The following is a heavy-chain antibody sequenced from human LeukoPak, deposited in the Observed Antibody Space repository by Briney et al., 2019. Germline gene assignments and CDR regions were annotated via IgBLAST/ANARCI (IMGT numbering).Heavy chain of an antibody. D-gene: IGHD1-26*01. V-gene: IGHV3-20*04. CDR2: INWNGGST. Sequence: GGSPRLSCAASVFTFDDYGMSWVRQAPGKGLEWGSGINWNGGSTGSADSVKGRFTISRDHATNSLYLQMNSLGAEDTALYYCARVQTIAGYFDYWGQGTLVAVSS. J-gene: IGHJ4*02. CDR3: ARVQTIAGYFDY. CDR1: VFTFDDYG.